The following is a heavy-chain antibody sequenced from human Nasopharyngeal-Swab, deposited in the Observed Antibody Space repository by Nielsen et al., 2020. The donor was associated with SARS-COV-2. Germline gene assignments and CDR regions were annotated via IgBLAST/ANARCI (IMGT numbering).Heavy chain of an antibody. D-gene: IGHD6-19*01. Sequence: RQAPGKGLECIGEINHSGITNYNPSLKSRVTISVDMSKNQFSLKLSSVTAADTAVYYCARGLFSSGWSLPYYYYGMDVWGQGTTVTVSS. CDR2: INHSGIT. J-gene: IGHJ6*02. V-gene: IGHV4-34*01. CDR3: ARGLFSSGWSLPYYYYGMDV.